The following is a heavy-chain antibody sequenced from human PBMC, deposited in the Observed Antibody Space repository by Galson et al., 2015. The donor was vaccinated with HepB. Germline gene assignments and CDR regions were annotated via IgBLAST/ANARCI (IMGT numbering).Heavy chain of an antibody. CDR2: IYYTGST. D-gene: IGHD1-26*01. V-gene: IGHV4-59*01. CDR1: GGSTSNYY. Sequence: QVQLQESGPGLVKPSETLSLTCTVSGGSTSNYYWSWIRQSPGKGLEWIGNIYYTGSTSYNPSLKSRVTISVDTSKNQISLKLSSVTAADTATYYCARGPVGATSPFDYWGQGTLVTVSS. CDR3: ARGPVGATSPFDY. J-gene: IGHJ4*02.